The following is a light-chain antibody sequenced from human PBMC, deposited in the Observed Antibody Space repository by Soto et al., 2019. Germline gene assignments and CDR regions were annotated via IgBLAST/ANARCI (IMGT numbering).Light chain of an antibody. J-gene: IGLJ2*01. CDR3: GTLDSSLSAVV. Sequence: QSVLTKPPSVSAAPGQEVTISCSGSSSNIGNNYASWYQQLPGTAPKLLIFDNNKRPSGSPDRFSGFKSGTSATLGITGLQTGDEADYYCGTLDSSLSAVVFGGGTKLTVL. CDR2: DNN. CDR1: SSNIGNNY. V-gene: IGLV1-51*01.